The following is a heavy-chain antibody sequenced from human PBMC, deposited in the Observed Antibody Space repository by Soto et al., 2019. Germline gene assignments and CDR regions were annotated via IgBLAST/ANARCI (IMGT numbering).Heavy chain of an antibody. D-gene: IGHD2-2*01. Sequence: QVQLVQSGAEVKKPGASVKVCCKASGYTFSSYAVQWVRQAPGQSLEWIGWIHAGNGDTKYSQKFHGRVTLTRDTPANTAYMDLSSLRSEDTAVYYCARVPRYTSDIVEVPAVMFDDWFVPWGQGTLVTVSS. CDR1: GYTFSSYA. CDR3: ARVPRYTSDIVEVPAVMFDDWFVP. V-gene: IGHV1-3*01. CDR2: IHAGNGDT. J-gene: IGHJ5*02.